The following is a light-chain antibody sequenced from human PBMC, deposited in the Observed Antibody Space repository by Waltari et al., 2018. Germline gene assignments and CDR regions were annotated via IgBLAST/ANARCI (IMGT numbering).Light chain of an antibody. Sequence: IFLTQSPATLSVSAGERAALSCRGSQSIGTSLAWYQHRTGQDPRLLIYDASKRAVGIPARFSGSGAGTDFTLTIDTLEPEDFAVYYCQQRNSWPRTFGQGTKVEI. J-gene: IGKJ1*01. CDR3: QQRNSWPRT. CDR1: QSIGTS. V-gene: IGKV3-11*01. CDR2: DAS.